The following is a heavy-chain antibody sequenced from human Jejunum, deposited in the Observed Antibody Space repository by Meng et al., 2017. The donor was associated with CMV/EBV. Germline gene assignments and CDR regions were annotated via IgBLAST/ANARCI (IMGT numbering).Heavy chain of an antibody. CDR1: GGSSSNYF. Sequence: QVHRPPSAHCLLSPSETLSLNCHASGGSSSNYFWRWIRQPAVKKLEWIGRIAPSGNINYIPSLKGRITMSLDTANNQILLNLTSLTAADTALYYCARGDSRGYYYFDYWGQGILVTVSS. J-gene: IGHJ4*02. CDR2: IAPSGNI. CDR3: ARGDSRGYYYFDY. V-gene: IGHV4-4*07. D-gene: IGHD3-22*01.